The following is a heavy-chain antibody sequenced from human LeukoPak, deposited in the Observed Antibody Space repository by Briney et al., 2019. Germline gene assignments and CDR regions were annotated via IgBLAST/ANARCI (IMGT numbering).Heavy chain of an antibody. CDR2: INHSGST. CDR1: GGSFSGYY. Sequence: KTSETLSLTCAVYGGSFSGYYWSWIRQPPGKGLEWIGEINHSGSTNYNPSLKSRVTIPVDTSKNQFSLKLSSVTAADTAFYYCASQGHHGKIVGTTLSYFYMDVWGKGTTVTVSS. J-gene: IGHJ6*03. CDR3: ASQGHHGKIVGTTLSYFYMDV. D-gene: IGHD1-26*01. V-gene: IGHV4-34*01.